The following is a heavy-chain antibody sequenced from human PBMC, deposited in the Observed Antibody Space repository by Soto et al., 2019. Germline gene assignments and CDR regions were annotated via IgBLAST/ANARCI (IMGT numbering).Heavy chain of an antibody. J-gene: IGHJ3*02. V-gene: IGHV3-23*01. CDR2: ISGSGGST. CDR3: AKSIAVAAPDAFAI. D-gene: IGHD6-19*01. CDR1: GFTFSNYA. Sequence: GGSLRLSCAAFGFTFSNYAVTWVRQAPGKGLEWVSTISGSGGSTYYADSVKGRFTISRDNSKNTLYLQMNSLRAEDTAVYYRAKSIAVAAPDAFAIWGQGTMVTVSS.